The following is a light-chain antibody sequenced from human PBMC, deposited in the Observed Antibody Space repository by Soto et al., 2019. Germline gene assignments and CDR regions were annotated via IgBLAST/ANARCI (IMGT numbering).Light chain of an antibody. Sequence: DIQMTQSPSTLSASVGDRVTITCRASQSISTWLAWYQQKPGKAPDLLIYKASSLESGVPSRFSGSGFGTEFTLTISSLRPDDFATYYCQEYNSDSYTFGQGTKLEIK. J-gene: IGKJ2*01. CDR3: QEYNSDSYT. V-gene: IGKV1-5*03. CDR1: QSISTW. CDR2: KAS.